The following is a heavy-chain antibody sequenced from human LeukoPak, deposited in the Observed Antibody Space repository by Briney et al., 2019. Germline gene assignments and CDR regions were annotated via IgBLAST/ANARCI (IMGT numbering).Heavy chain of an antibody. J-gene: IGHJ6*04. D-gene: IGHD3-10*02. CDR2: MSSSSSNI. Sequence: GGSLRLSCAASEFTFSIYTMNWVRQAPGKGLEWVSSMSSSSSNIYYADSVRGRFTISRDNAKNSLYLQMNSLRAEDTAVYYCAELGITMTGGVWGKGTTVTISS. CDR1: EFTFSIYT. V-gene: IGHV3-21*01. CDR3: AELGITMTGGV.